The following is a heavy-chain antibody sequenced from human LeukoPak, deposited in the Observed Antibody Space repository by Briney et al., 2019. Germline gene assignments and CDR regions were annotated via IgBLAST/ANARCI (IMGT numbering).Heavy chain of an antibody. D-gene: IGHD3-3*01. Sequence: GGSLRLSCAASGFTFSSYSMNWVRQAPGKGLEWVSSISSSSSYIYYADSVKGRFTISRDNAKNSLYLQMNSLRAEDTALYYCAREEDDFWRGPLFDYWGQGTLVTVSS. CDR1: GFTFSSYS. J-gene: IGHJ4*02. CDR3: AREEDDFWRGPLFDY. V-gene: IGHV3-21*04. CDR2: ISSSSSYI.